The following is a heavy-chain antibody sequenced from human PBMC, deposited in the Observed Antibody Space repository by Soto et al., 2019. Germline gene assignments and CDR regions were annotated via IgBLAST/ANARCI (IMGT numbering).Heavy chain of an antibody. Sequence: SETLSLTCAVYGGSFSGYYWSWIRQPPGKGLEWIGEINHSGSTNYNPSLKSRVTISVDTSKNQFSLKLSSVTAADTAVYYCANSLGYCSGGSCYGFDYWGQGTLVTVSS. CDR3: ANSLGYCSGGSCYGFDY. J-gene: IGHJ4*02. CDR2: INHSGST. CDR1: GGSFSGYY. V-gene: IGHV4-34*01. D-gene: IGHD2-15*01.